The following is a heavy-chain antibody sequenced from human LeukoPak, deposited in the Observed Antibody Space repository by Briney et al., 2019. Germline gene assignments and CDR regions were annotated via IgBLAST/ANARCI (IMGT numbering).Heavy chain of an antibody. CDR3: ARDGREGAEMYCLDY. CDR1: GGSISSNNW. V-gene: IGHV4-4*02. D-gene: IGHD2-8*02. CDR2: IYHSGHT. J-gene: IGHJ4*02. Sequence: SETLSLTCAVSGGSISSNNWWGWVRQPPGKGLEWIGEIYHSGHTNYNPYSMSRVSTSVDKTKNHFSLNLSSVTAADTAVYYCARDGREGAEMYCLDYWGQGTLVTVSS.